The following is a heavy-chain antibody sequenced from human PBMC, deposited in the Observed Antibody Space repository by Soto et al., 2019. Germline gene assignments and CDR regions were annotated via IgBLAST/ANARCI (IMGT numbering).Heavy chain of an antibody. D-gene: IGHD3-9*01. CDR2: IYYSGST. Sequence: SETLSLTCTVSGGSISSGGYYWSWIRQHPGKGLEWIGYIYYSGSTYYNPSLKSRVTISVDTSKNQFSLKLSSVTAADTAVYYCARDGDILTLTDWGQGTLVTVSS. V-gene: IGHV4-31*03. J-gene: IGHJ4*02. CDR3: ARDGDILTLTD. CDR1: GGSISSGGYY.